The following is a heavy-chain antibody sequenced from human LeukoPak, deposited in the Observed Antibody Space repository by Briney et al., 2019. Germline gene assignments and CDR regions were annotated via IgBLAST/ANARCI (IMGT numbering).Heavy chain of an antibody. Sequence: GRSLRLSCAASGFTFSSYAMHWVRQAPGKGLEWVAVISYDGSNKYYADSVKGRFTISRDNSKNTLYLQMNSLRAEDTAVYYCAREGIAVALDYWGQGNRLTVSS. CDR2: ISYDGSNK. CDR1: GFTFSSYA. D-gene: IGHD6-19*01. CDR3: AREGIAVALDY. V-gene: IGHV3-30*04. J-gene: IGHJ4*02.